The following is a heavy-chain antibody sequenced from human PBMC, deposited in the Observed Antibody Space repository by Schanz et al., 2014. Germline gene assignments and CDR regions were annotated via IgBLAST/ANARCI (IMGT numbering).Heavy chain of an antibody. Sequence: QVKLVQSGAEVKKPGASVKVSCKASGYTFTGHYMHWVRQAPGQGLEWMERINLNSGGTNYAQKFQGRVTMTWETSTSTAYMELRRLRSDDTAIYYCARDGHSSNWRSYFFYGLDVWGQGTTVTVSS. D-gene: IGHD6-13*01. V-gene: IGHV1-2*06. CDR3: ARDGHSSNWRSYFFYGLDV. CDR2: INLNSGGT. CDR1: GYTFTGHY. J-gene: IGHJ6*02.